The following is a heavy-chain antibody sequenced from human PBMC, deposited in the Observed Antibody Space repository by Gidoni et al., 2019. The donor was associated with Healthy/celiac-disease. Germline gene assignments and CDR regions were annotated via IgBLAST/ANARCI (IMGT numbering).Heavy chain of an antibody. D-gene: IGHD2-2*01. V-gene: IGHV1-46*01. CDR2: INPSGGST. Sequence: QVQLVQSGAEVKKPGASVKVSCKASGYTFTRYYMHWVRQAPGQGLEWMGIINPSGGSTSYAQKFQGRVTMTRDTSTSTVYMELSSLRSEDTAVYYCAREILKIVVVPAANYFDYWGQGTLVTVSS. J-gene: IGHJ4*02. CDR1: GYTFTRYY. CDR3: AREILKIVVVPAANYFDY.